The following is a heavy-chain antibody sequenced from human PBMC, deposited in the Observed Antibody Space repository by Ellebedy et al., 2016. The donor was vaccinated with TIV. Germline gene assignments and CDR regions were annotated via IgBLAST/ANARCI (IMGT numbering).Heavy chain of an antibody. V-gene: IGHV1-2*04. J-gene: IGHJ3*02. CDR3: ARREWSDAFDI. Sequence: ASVKVSCKASGGTFSRYAISWVRQAPGQGLEWMGWINPDSGGTDYAQKFQGWVTMTRDTSISTAYMELSRLKSDDTALYYCARREWSDAFDIWGQGTMVTVSS. D-gene: IGHD3-3*01. CDR2: INPDSGGT. CDR1: GGTFSRYA.